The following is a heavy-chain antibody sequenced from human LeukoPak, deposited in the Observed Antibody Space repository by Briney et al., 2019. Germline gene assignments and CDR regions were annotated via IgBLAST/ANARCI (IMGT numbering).Heavy chain of an antibody. CDR2: FDPEDGET. CDR1: GYTLTELS. CDR3: ATDRPIYNWNCKTEYYFDY. J-gene: IGHJ4*02. D-gene: IGHD1-7*01. V-gene: IGHV1-24*01. Sequence: GASVKVSCKVSGYTLTELSMHWVRQAPGKGREWMGGFDPEDGETIYAQKFQGRVTMTEDTSTDTAYMELSSLRSEDTAVYYCATDRPIYNWNCKTEYYFDYWGQGTLVTVSS.